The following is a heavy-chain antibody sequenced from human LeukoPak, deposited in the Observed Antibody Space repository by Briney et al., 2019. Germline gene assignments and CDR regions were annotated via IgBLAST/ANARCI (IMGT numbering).Heavy chain of an antibody. D-gene: IGHD3-22*01. CDR1: GFTFSSYS. V-gene: IGHV3-48*01. J-gene: IGHJ4*02. Sequence: GGSLRLSSAASGFTFSSYSMNWVRQAPGKGLEWVSYISSSSSTIYYADSVKGRFTISRDNAKNSLYLQMNSLRAEDTAVYYCARNNYYDSSGYPHDYWGQGTLVTVSS. CDR3: ARNNYYDSSGYPHDY. CDR2: ISSSSSTI.